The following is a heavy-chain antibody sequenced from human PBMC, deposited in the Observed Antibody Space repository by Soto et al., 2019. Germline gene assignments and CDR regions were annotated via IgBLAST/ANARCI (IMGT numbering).Heavy chain of an antibody. Sequence: SETLSLACTVSGGSISSYYWIWIRQPPGKGLEWIGYIYYSGSTNYNPSLKSRVTISVDTSKNQFSLKLSSVTAADTAVYYCAREVLVDFWSGYYGDYFDYWGQGTLVTVSS. CDR2: IYYSGST. CDR1: GGSISSYY. D-gene: IGHD3-3*01. CDR3: AREVLVDFWSGYYGDYFDY. V-gene: IGHV4-59*01. J-gene: IGHJ4*02.